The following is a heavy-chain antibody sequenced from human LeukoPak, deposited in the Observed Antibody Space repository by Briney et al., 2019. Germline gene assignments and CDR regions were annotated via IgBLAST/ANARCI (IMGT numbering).Heavy chain of an antibody. V-gene: IGHV4-38-2*01. CDR3: ARLALSGSYYPNY. Sequence: SETLSLXCAVSGYSISSGYYWGWIRQPPGRGLEWIGSIYHSGSTYYNPSLKSRVTISVDTSKNRFSLKLSSVTAADTAVYYCARLALSGSYYPNYWGQGTLVTVSS. CDR2: IYHSGST. D-gene: IGHD1-26*01. J-gene: IGHJ4*02. CDR1: GYSISSGYY.